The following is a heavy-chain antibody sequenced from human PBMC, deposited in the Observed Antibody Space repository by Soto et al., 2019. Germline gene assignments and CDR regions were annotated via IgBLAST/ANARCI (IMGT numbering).Heavy chain of an antibody. J-gene: IGHJ4*02. Sequence: QVQLVQSGNEVKKPGASVNVSCKAFGYTFTSYGFSWVRQVPGQGLEWLGRISAFNGDTHYAQTMKGRLTVTTDTSTTTVHMELRSLTPADTAVYYCTREAGWQRMVPYDWGQGTLVTVS. V-gene: IGHV1-18*04. CDR1: GYTFTSYG. CDR3: TREAGWQRMVPYD. CDR2: ISAFNGDT. D-gene: IGHD6-25*01.